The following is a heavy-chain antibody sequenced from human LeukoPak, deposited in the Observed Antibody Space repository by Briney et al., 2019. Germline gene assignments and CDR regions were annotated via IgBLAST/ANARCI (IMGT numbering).Heavy chain of an antibody. J-gene: IGHJ3*02. Sequence: PGGSLRLSCAASGFTFSSYAMHWVRQAPGKGLEWVAVISYDGSNKYYADSVKGRFTISRDNSKNTLYLQMNSLRAEDTAVYYCARSSPHYYDSSGYYWIGETHDAFDIWGQGTMVTVSS. CDR1: GFTFSSYA. CDR3: ARSSPHYYDSSGYYWIGETHDAFDI. CDR2: ISYDGSNK. D-gene: IGHD3-22*01. V-gene: IGHV3-30-3*01.